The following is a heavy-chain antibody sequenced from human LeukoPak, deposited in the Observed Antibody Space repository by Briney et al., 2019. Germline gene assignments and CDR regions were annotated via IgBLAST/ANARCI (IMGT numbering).Heavy chain of an antibody. CDR1: GFTFSSNW. J-gene: IGHJ3*02. D-gene: IGHD3-16*01. CDR2: INSDGSET. CDR3: ARAGEGLLAYSFDI. Sequence: PGGSLRLSCVASGFTFSSNWMHWVRQGPGKGLVWVSRINSDGSETRHVDSVKGRFTISRDNAKNTLYLQMKSLRAEDTAVYSCARAGEGLLAYSFDIWGQGKLVTASS. V-gene: IGHV3-74*01.